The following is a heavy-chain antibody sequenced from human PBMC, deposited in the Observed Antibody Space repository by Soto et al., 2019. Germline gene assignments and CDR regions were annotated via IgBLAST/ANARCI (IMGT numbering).Heavy chain of an antibody. CDR2: ISNSGGST. D-gene: IGHD1-26*01. J-gene: IGHJ3*02. CDR1: RFTFSSYA. CDR3: AKVLGGNPGAFDI. Sequence: GGSLRLSCVVSRFTFSSYAMTWVRQAPGKGLEWVSAISNSGGSTYYADSVKGRFSTSRDNSKNSLYLQMNSLRAEDTAVYYCAKVLGGNPGAFDIWGQGTMVTVSS. V-gene: IGHV3-23*01.